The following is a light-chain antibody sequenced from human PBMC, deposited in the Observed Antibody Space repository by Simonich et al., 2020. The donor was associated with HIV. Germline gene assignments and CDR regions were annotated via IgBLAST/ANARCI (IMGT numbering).Light chain of an antibody. V-gene: IGKV1-5*03. J-gene: IGKJ5*01. CDR2: KAS. CDR1: QSISSL. Sequence: DIQMTQSPSTLSASVGDRVSITCRASQSISSLLAWYQQKPGKAPKLLIYKASSLQSGVPSTFSGSGSGTEFTLTISSLHPDDFATYYCQQYNTFPLTFGQGTRLEIK. CDR3: QQYNTFPLT.